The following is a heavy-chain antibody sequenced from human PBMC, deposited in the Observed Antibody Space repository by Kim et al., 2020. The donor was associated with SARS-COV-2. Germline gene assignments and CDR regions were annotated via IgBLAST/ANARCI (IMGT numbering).Heavy chain of an antibody. Sequence: GGSLRLSCAASGFTFSSYSMNWVRQAPGKGLEWVSSISSSSSYIYYADSVKGRFTISRDNAKNSLYLQMNSLRAEDTAVYYCARVSLKYQLLSNAFDIWGQGTMVTVSS. CDR1: GFTFSSYS. V-gene: IGHV3-21*01. D-gene: IGHD2-2*01. CDR2: ISSSSSYI. J-gene: IGHJ3*02. CDR3: ARVSLKYQLLSNAFDI.